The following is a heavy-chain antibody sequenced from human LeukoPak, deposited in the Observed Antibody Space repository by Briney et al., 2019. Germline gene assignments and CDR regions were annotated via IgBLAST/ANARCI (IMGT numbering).Heavy chain of an antibody. CDR1: GGSISSYY. CDR2: IYYSGST. Sequence: PSETLSLTCTVSGGSISSYYWSWIRQPPGKGLEWIGYIYYSGSTNYNPSLKSRVTMSVDTSKNQFSLKLSSVTAADTAVYYCATSSKNYYDTSGYYYYMDVWGKGTTVTVSS. CDR3: ATSSKNYYDTSGYYYYMDV. J-gene: IGHJ6*03. D-gene: IGHD3-22*01. V-gene: IGHV4-59*12.